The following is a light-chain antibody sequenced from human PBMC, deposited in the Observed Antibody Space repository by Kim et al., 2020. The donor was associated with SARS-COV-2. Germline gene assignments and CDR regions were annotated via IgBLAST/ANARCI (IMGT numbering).Light chain of an antibody. Sequence: KLTRQGASIRRYDASWYRQQRAQTQPLVLLDRDNRPSGIPDRFSGSSAGHASTLTIPGAQAGDEVDYYCNSRDGSGNNVVFGGGTQLIVL. CDR2: DRD. V-gene: IGLV3-19*01. J-gene: IGLJ2*01. CDR1: SIRRYD. CDR3: NSRDGSGNNVV.